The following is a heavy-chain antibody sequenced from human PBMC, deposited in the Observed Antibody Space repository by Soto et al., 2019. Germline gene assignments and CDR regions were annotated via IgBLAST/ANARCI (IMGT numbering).Heavy chain of an antibody. J-gene: IGHJ4*02. CDR1: GFSVSSLY. CDR2: ISSDNTT. D-gene: IGHD3-3*01. CDR3: ARDTFGGAYDFLH. V-gene: IGHV3-66*01. Sequence: EVQLVESGGGLVQPGGSLRLSCAASGFSVSSLYMTWVRQAPGKGLQWVAVISSDNTTYYADSVKGRFTISRDTSRNTLYLDMNSLRAEDTAVYYCARDTFGGAYDFLHGGQGTLVTVSS.